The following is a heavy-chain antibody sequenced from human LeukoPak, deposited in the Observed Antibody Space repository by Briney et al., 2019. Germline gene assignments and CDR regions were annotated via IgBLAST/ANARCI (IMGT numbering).Heavy chain of an antibody. V-gene: IGHV1-69*13. CDR1: GGTFSSYA. CDR3: ARSYDFWSGYYPPGTYYYYMDV. D-gene: IGHD3-3*01. CDR2: IIPIFGTA. Sequence: SVKVSCKASGGTFSSYAISWARQAPGQGLEWMGGIIPIFGTANYAQKFQGRVTITADESTSTAYMELSSLRSEDTAVYYCARSYDFWSGYYPPGTYYYYMDVWGKGTTVTVSS. J-gene: IGHJ6*03.